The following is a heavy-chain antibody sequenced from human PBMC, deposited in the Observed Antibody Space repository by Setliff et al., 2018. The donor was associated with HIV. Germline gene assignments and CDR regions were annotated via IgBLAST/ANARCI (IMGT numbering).Heavy chain of an antibody. V-gene: IGHV4-61*03. CDR2: VYYSGIS. D-gene: IGHD4-17*01. Sequence: PSETLSLTCSVSGGSIKTAVYYWSWIRQSPGRGLEWVGYVYYSGISNYNPSLKSRVTISVDTSKNHFSLRLSSVTAADTALYYCARADYDGGTYYFDFWDKGTLVTVSS. CDR1: GGSIKTAVYY. CDR3: ARADYDGGTYYFDF. J-gene: IGHJ4*02.